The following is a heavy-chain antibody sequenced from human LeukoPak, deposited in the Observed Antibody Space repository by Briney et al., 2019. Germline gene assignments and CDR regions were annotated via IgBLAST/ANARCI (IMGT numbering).Heavy chain of an antibody. J-gene: IGHJ5*02. V-gene: IGHV1-2*06. CDR1: GYTFTGYY. CDR3: ARSFNDFWSGSDNWFDP. Sequence: GASVKVSCKASGYTFTGYYMHWVRQAPGQGLEWMGRINPNSGGTNYAQKFQGGVTMTRDTSISTAYMELSRLRSDDTAVYYCARSFNDFWSGSDNWFDPWGQGTLVTVSS. CDR2: INPNSGGT. D-gene: IGHD3-3*01.